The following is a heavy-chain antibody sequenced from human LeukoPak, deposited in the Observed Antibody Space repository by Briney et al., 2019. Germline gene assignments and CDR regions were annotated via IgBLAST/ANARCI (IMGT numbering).Heavy chain of an antibody. CDR2: IYYSGST. CDR1: GGSINSRPYY. Sequence: SETLSLTCSVSGGSINSRPYYWGWIRQPPGKGLEWIGNIYYSGSTYYNPSLKSRVTISVDTSKNQFSLKLSSVTAADTAVYYCARETQLWLNDYWGQGTLVTVSS. J-gene: IGHJ4*02. V-gene: IGHV4-39*07. D-gene: IGHD3-22*01. CDR3: ARETQLWLNDY.